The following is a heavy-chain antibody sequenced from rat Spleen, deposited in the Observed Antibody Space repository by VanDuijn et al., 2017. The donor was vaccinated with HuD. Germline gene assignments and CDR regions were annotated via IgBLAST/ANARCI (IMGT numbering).Heavy chain of an antibody. D-gene: IGHD1-9*01. CDR2: IWGDGST. J-gene: IGHJ2*01. V-gene: IGHV2-32*01. CDR1: GFSLTSYH. CDR3: ARAGYGYNSDY. Sequence: QVQLKESGPGLVKPSETLSLTCTVSGFSLTSYHVSWVRQPPGKGLEWMGVIWGDGSTAYNSALKSRLSISKDTSKSQVFLKMNSLQTEDTATYYCARAGYGYNSDYWGQGVMVTVSS.